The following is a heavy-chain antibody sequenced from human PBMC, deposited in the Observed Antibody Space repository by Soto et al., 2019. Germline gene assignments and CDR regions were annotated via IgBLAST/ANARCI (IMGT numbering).Heavy chain of an antibody. J-gene: IGHJ4*02. CDR3: ERHSICLLFSHY. CDR1: GCSISNSNYY. D-gene: IGHD3-9*01. CDR2: IYYTGNT. V-gene: IGHV4-39*01. Sequence: SETPSLTCNVSGCSISNSNYYWCWILQPPGKGLEWIGSIYYTGNTYYNPSLKSRVTISVDTSKNQFSLKLDSVTAADTAGYLSERHSICLLFSHYWGQG.